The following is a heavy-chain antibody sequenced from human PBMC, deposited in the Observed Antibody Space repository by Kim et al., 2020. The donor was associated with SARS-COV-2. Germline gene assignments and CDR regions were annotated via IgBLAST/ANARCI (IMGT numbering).Heavy chain of an antibody. CDR3: ARGRWIAVAGASNWFDP. D-gene: IGHD6-19*01. Sequence: SETLSLTCAVYGGSFSGYYWSWIRQPPGKGLEWIGEINHSGSTNYNPSLKSRVTISVDTSKNQFSLKLSSVTAADTAVYYCARGRWIAVAGASNWFDPWGQGTLVTVSS. CDR2: INHSGST. J-gene: IGHJ5*02. CDR1: GGSFSGYY. V-gene: IGHV4-34*01.